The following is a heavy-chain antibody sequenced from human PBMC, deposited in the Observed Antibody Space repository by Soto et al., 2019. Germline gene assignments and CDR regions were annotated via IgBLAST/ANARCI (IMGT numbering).Heavy chain of an antibody. J-gene: IGHJ6*02. V-gene: IGHV3-48*02. CDR3: ARGGSSSDNGMEV. Sequence: EVQLVETGGGLVQPGGSLRLSCAASGFSFSTYSMNWVRQATVKGLEWVSYISSRSYTIYYVDSVKGRFTISRDNAKNSLYLQMNSLRDEDTAVYYCARGGSSSDNGMEVWGQGTTVTVSS. CDR1: GFSFSTYS. CDR2: ISSRSYTI. D-gene: IGHD6-6*01.